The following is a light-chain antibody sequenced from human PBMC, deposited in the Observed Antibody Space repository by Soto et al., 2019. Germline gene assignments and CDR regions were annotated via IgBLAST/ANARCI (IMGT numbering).Light chain of an antibody. CDR1: SSDVGNYKY. J-gene: IGLJ2*01. Sequence: QSVLPQPASVSGSPGQSITISCTGTSSDVGNYKYVSWYQQHPGKAPKLMIYEVSNRPSGVSNRFSGSKSGNTASLTISGLQAEDDEAEYFCSSYKAGRNFVFGAGTKVTVL. CDR3: SSYKAGRNFV. CDR2: EVS. V-gene: IGLV2-14*01.